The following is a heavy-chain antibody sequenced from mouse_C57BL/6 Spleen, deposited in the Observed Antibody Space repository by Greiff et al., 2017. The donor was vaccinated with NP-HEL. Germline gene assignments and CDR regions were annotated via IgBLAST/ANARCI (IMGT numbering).Heavy chain of an antibody. CDR2: ISYSGST. CDR1: GYSITSDY. Sequence: EVQLQESGPGLAKPSQTLSLTCSVTGYSITSDYWNWIRKFPGNKLEYMGYISYSGSTYYNPSLKSRISITRDTSKNQYYLQLNSVTTEDTATYYCARGIYYYGSSYWYFDVWGTGTTVTVSS. V-gene: IGHV3-8*01. J-gene: IGHJ1*03. D-gene: IGHD1-1*01. CDR3: ARGIYYYGSSYWYFDV.